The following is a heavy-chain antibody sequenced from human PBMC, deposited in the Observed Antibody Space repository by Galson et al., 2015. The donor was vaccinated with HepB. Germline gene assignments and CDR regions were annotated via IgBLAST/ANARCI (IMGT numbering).Heavy chain of an antibody. J-gene: IGHJ4*02. D-gene: IGHD1-26*01. CDR1: GYSFTSYW. CDR3: ARAPEAKIVGATYFDY. V-gene: IGHV5-51*01. CDR2: IYPGDSDT. Sequence: QSGAEVKKPGESLKISCKGSGYSFTSYWIGWVRQMPGKGLEWMGIIYPGDSDTRYSPSFQGQVTISADKSISTAYLQWSSLKASDTAMYYCARAPEAKIVGATYFDYWGQGTLVTVSS.